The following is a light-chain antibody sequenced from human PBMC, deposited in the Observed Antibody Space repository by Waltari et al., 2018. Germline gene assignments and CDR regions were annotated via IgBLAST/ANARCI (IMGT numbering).Light chain of an antibody. CDR2: HDN. V-gene: IGLV3-21*01. CDR3: QVWESSSDYYV. Sequence: SYVLTQPPSVSVAPGKTASISCGGNSIGSKCVHWYQQKPGQSPVLVISHDNDRPSGMRGRFSGSKSENTATLTITRVEAGDEADYYCQVWESSSDYYVFGTGTKVTVL. J-gene: IGLJ1*01. CDR1: SIGSKC.